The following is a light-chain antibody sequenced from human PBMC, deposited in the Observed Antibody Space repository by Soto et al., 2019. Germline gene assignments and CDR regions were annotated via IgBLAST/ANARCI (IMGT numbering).Light chain of an antibody. CDR1: QSVGTY. Sequence: EIVLTQSPATLSLSPGERATLSCRASQSVGTYLAWYQQKPGQAPRLLISDASNRATGIPARFSGSGSETDFTLTISSLEPEDFAVYYCQQRTNWPLTFGGGTKVDIK. V-gene: IGKV3-11*01. CDR3: QQRTNWPLT. J-gene: IGKJ4*01. CDR2: DAS.